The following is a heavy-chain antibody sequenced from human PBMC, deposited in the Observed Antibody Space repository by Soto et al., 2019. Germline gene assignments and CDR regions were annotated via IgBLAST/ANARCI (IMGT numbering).Heavy chain of an antibody. J-gene: IGHJ4*02. CDR2: ISAYNGNT. V-gene: IGHV1-18*04. Sequence: ASVKVSCKASGYTFTSYGISWVRQAPGQGLEWMGWISAYNGNTNYAQKLQGRVTMTTDTSTSTAYIELRSLRSDDTAVYYCATTSSGWSYYFDYWGQGTLVTVSS. CDR1: GYTFTSYG. D-gene: IGHD6-19*01. CDR3: ATTSSGWSYYFDY.